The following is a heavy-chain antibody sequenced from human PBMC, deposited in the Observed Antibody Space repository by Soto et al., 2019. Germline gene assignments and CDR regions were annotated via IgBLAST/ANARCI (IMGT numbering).Heavy chain of an antibody. D-gene: IGHD3-3*01. CDR2: ISWYSGSI. Sequence: EVQLVESGGGLVQPGRSLRLSCAASGFTFDDYAMHWVRQAPGKGLEWFIGISWYSGSIGYADSVKGRFTLSRDNATNSLDLQMNSLRAEDTALYYCAKGLSGITIFGGGMDVRGQGTTVTVS. V-gene: IGHV3-9*01. CDR3: AKGLSGITIFGGGMDV. J-gene: IGHJ6*02. CDR1: GFTFDDYA.